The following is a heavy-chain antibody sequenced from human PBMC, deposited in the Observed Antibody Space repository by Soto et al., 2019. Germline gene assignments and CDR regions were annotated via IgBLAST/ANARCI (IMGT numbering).Heavy chain of an antibody. D-gene: IGHD2-2*01. V-gene: IGHV3-72*01. Sequence: EVQLVESGGGLVQPGGSLRLSCAASGFSFSDHYMDWVRPAPGKGLELVGLIRNRPNSYTTEYAASAKGRVTISRDDSKNSLYLQMNSLKTEDTAVYDCTRKKQSSWYFDLWGRGTLVTVSS. CDR2: IRNRPNSYTT. CDR1: GFSFSDHY. CDR3: TRKKQSSWYFDL. J-gene: IGHJ2*01.